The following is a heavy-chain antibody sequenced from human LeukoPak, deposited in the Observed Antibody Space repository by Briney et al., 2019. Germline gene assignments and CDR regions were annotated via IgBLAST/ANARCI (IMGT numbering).Heavy chain of an antibody. CDR1: GGSISYYY. V-gene: IGHV4-4*07. CDR3: ARLDYCSSPSCQRNNWFDP. J-gene: IGHJ5*02. Sequence: PSETLSLTCTVSGGSISYYYWSLIRHPGGKGQEWSGRGYFSGSTNYNPSLESRVTMSVDTSKNKFYLKLSSVPAVDTAVYSCARLDYCSSPSCQRNNWFDPWGQGSLVTVCS. D-gene: IGHD2-2*01. CDR2: GYFSGST.